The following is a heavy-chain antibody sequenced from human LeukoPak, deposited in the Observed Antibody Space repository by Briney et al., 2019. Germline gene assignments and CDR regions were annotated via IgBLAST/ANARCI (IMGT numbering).Heavy chain of an antibody. D-gene: IGHD3-9*01. Sequence: PRRSLRLSCAASGFTLSIYGMRWVRQAPDNGLGWEAGISYDGSNTYYADSAKGRFTISRDNSKNTLYLQMYSLRAEETAVYYCAKGSVYDILAGYYTHFDYWGQGTLVTVSS. V-gene: IGHV3-30*18. CDR1: GFTLSIYG. CDR2: ISYDGSNT. CDR3: AKGSVYDILAGYYTHFDY. J-gene: IGHJ4*02.